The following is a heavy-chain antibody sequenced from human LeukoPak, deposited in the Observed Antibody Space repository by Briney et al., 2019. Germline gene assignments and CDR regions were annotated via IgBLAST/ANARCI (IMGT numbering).Heavy chain of an antibody. CDR2: ISGSGGST. Sequence: PGGSLRLSCAASGFTFSNAWMSWVRQAPGKGLEWVSAISGSGGSTYYADSVKGRFTISRDNSKNTLYLQMNSLRAEDTAVYYCAKGIIAVAGYYFDYWGQGTLVTVSS. V-gene: IGHV3-23*01. CDR1: GFTFSNAW. J-gene: IGHJ4*02. CDR3: AKGIIAVAGYYFDY. D-gene: IGHD6-19*01.